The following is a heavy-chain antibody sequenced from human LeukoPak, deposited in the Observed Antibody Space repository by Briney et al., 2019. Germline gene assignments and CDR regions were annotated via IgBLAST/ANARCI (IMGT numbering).Heavy chain of an antibody. Sequence: SSETLSLTCAVYGGSFSGYYWSWIRQPPGKGLEWIGEINHSGSTNYNPSLKSRVTISVDTSKYQFSLKLSSVTAADTAVYYCARGEFAGGWAPLDYWGQGTLVTVSS. CDR1: GGSFSGYY. CDR3: ARGEFAGGWAPLDY. J-gene: IGHJ4*02. V-gene: IGHV4-34*01. CDR2: INHSGST. D-gene: IGHD6-19*01.